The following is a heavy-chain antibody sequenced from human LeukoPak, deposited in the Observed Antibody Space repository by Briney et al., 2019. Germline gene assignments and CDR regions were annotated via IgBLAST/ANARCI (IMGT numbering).Heavy chain of an antibody. CDR1: GGSISGYY. CDR3: ARHGRDGYIPYFDY. J-gene: IGHJ4*02. CDR2: IYYSGST. V-gene: IGHV4-59*08. D-gene: IGHD5-24*01. Sequence: SETLSLTCTVSGGSISGYYWSWIRQPPQKGLEWIAYIYYSGSTNYNPSLKSRVTISVDTSKNQFSLKLSSVTAADTAVYYCARHGRDGYIPYFDYWGQGTLVTVSS.